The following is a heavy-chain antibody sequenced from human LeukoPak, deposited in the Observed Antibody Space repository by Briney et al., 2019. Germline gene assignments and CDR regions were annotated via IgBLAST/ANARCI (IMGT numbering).Heavy chain of an antibody. CDR3: ARGGFGELPPIQFDY. V-gene: IGHV5-51*01. CDR1: GYNFTTYW. J-gene: IGHJ4*02. CDR2: IYPGDSDT. Sequence: GESLKISCKTSGYNFTTYWIVWVRRMPGKGLEWMGIIYPGDSDTRYSPSFQGQVTISADKSISTAYLQWSSLKASDTAMYYCARGGFGELPPIQFDYWGQGTLVTVSS. D-gene: IGHD3-10*01.